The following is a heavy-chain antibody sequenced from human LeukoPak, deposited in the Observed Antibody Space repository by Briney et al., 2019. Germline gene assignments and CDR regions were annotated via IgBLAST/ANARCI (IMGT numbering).Heavy chain of an antibody. CDR3: AKGPHIAVAGTVFFDY. CDR2: ISWNSGSI. Sequence: PGGSLRLSCAASGFTFDDYAMHWVRQAPGKGLEWVSGISWNSGSIGYADSVKGRFTISRDNAKNSLYLQMNSLRAEDTALYYCAKGPHIAVAGTVFFDYWGQGTLVTVSS. CDR1: GFTFDDYA. V-gene: IGHV3-9*01. D-gene: IGHD6-19*01. J-gene: IGHJ4*02.